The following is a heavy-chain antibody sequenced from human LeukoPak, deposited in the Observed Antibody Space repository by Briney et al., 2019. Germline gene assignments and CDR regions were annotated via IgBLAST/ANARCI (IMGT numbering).Heavy chain of an antibody. J-gene: IGHJ4*02. V-gene: IGHV3-23*01. CDR2: ISGGGVST. Sequence: GGSLRLSCAASGFTFSSYAMRGVRQAPGKGLEGVSAISGGGVSTYYADSVKGRFTISRDNSKNTLYLQMNSLRAEDTAVYYCAKYYYDSSGYYITPPARTPDYWGQGTLVTVSS. D-gene: IGHD3-22*01. CDR3: AKYYYDSSGYYITPPARTPDY. CDR1: GFTFSSYA.